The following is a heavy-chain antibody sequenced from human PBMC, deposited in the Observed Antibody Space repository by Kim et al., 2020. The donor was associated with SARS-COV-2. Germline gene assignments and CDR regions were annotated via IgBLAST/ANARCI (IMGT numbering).Heavy chain of an antibody. J-gene: IGHJ3*02. CDR2: T. D-gene: IGHD1-20*01. Sequence: TNYNTSLKSRVTISVDTSKNQFSLKLSSVTAADTAVYYCARERGIKAFDIWGQGTMVTVSS. V-gene: IGHV4-59*01. CDR3: ARERGIKAFDI.